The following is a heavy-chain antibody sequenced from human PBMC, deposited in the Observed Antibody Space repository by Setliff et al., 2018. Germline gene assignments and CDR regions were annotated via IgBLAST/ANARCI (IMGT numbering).Heavy chain of an antibody. CDR2: INHSGST. CDR3: TRAPLDYSSRAFDF. V-gene: IGHV4-34*10. CDR1: GASFSDYY. Sequence: PSETLSLTCTVYGASFSDYYWGWIRQPPGKGLEWIAEINHSGSTNYNPSLKSRVTMSVDTSKNQFSLKLSSVTAADTAVYYCTRAPLDYSSRAFDFWGQGTMVTVSS. D-gene: IGHD2-15*01. J-gene: IGHJ3*01.